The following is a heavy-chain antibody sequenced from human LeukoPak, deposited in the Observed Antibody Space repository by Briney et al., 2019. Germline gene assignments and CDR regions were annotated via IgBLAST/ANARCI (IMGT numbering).Heavy chain of an antibody. V-gene: IGHV1-69*13. J-gene: IGHJ4*02. CDR3: ARKRRDGLLDY. CDR1: GGTFSSYT. D-gene: IGHD5-24*01. CDR2: IIPIFGTA. Sequence: GASVKVSCKASGGTFSSYTISWVRQGPGQGLEWMGGIIPIFGTANYAQKFQGRVTITADESTSTAYMELSSLRSEDTAVYYCARKRRDGLLDYWGQGTLVTVSS.